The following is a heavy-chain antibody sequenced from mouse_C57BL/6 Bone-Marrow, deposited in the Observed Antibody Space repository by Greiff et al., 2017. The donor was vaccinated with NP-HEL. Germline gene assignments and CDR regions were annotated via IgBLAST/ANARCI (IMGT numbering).Heavy chain of an antibody. J-gene: IGHJ1*03. CDR1: GYTFTDYN. D-gene: IGHD2-2*01. Sequence: EVQLQQSGPELVKPGASVKIPCKASGYTFTDYNMDWVKQSHGKSLEWIGDINPNNGGTIYNQKFKGKATLTVDKSSSTAYMELRSLTSEDTAVYYCARDHYGYHWYFDDWGTGTTVTVSS. V-gene: IGHV1-18*01. CDR3: ARDHYGYHWYFDD. CDR2: INPNNGGT.